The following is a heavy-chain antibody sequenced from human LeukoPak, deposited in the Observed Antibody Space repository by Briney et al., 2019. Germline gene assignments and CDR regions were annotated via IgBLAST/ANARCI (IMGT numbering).Heavy chain of an antibody. CDR1: GFIVNSNY. V-gene: IGHV3-53*01. CDR3: ARGGGYYAIDY. CDR2: LYSDDTT. Sequence: GGSLRLSCAASGFIVNSNYMNWVRQAPGKGLEWVSVLYSDDTTYYADSVKGRLTISRDNSKNTLYLQMNNLRAEDTAVYYCARGGGYYAIDYWGQGTLVTVSS. D-gene: IGHD1-26*01. J-gene: IGHJ4*02.